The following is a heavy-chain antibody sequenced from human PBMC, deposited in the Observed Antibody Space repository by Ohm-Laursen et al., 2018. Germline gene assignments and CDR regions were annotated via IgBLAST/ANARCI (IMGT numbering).Heavy chain of an antibody. V-gene: IGHV3-73*01. CDR2: IRSRTNSYAT. Sequence: SLRLSCAASGFTFSGSAIHWVRQPSGKGLEWVGRIRSRTNSYATAYAASVKGRFTISRDDSKNTAYLQMNSLKTEDTAVYYCILNPYSSSSAGMDVWGQGTTVTVSS. D-gene: IGHD6-6*01. J-gene: IGHJ6*02. CDR1: GFTFSGSA. CDR3: ILNPYSSSSAGMDV.